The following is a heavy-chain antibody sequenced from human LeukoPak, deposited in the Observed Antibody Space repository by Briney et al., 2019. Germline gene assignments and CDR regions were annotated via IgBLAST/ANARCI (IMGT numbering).Heavy chain of an antibody. Sequence: GESLKISCKGSGYSFPSYWIGWVRQMPGKGLEWMGIIYPGDSDTRYSPSFQGQVTISADKSTSTAYLQWSSLKASDTAMYYCARRGRGTTVTYYFDYWGQGTLVTVSS. D-gene: IGHD4-17*01. V-gene: IGHV5-51*01. J-gene: IGHJ4*02. CDR3: ARRGRGTTVTYYFDY. CDR1: GYSFPSYW. CDR2: IYPGDSDT.